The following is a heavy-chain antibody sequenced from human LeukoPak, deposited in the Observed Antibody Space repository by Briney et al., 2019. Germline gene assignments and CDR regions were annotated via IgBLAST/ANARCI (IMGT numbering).Heavy chain of an antibody. CDR1: GYTFTSYY. V-gene: IGHV1-46*01. D-gene: IGHD1-26*01. Sequence: ASVKVSCKASGYTFTSYYMHWVRQAPGQGREWMGIINPSGGSTSYAQKFQGRVTMTRDTSTSTVYMELSSLRSEDTAVYYCARGTLIVGATNTLDYWGQGTLVTVSS. CDR2: INPSGGST. J-gene: IGHJ4*02. CDR3: ARGTLIVGATNTLDY.